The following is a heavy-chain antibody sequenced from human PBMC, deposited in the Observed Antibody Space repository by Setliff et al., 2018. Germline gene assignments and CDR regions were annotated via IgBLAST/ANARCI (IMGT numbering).Heavy chain of an antibody. Sequence: ASVKVSCKTSGFMFSTNGLSWVRQAPGQAPEWIGCISGYTGDTNYAPKFRDRVTLTIDPSSTTPYMELMSLKSDDTAFSYCARSSAPSVVLATNFDFWGQGTLVTVSS. J-gene: IGHJ4*02. V-gene: IGHV1-18*01. CDR1: GFMFSTNG. CDR2: ISGYTGDT. D-gene: IGHD3-3*01. CDR3: ARSSAPSVVLATNFDF.